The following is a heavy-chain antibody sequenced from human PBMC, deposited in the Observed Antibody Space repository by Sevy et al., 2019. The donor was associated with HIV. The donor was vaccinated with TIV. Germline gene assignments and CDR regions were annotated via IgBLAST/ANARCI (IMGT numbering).Heavy chain of an antibody. CDR2: INTDGTST. J-gene: IGHJ4*02. Sequence: GSLRLSCAAFGFTLSSYLLHWVRQAPGKGLVWVSRINTDGTSTSYANSVKGQLTISSDNVKNTVFLQVNNLRDVDTDTYYCARPSRTAPTGAFDSWGQGTLVTVSS. V-gene: IGHV3-74*01. D-gene: IGHD7-27*01. CDR3: ARPSRTAPTGAFDS. CDR1: GFTLSSYL.